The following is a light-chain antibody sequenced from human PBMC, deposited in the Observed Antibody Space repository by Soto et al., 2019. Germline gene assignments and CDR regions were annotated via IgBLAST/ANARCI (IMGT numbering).Light chain of an antibody. CDR3: QQRSNWPLT. CDR2: YAY. Sequence: DIVLTQSPATLPLSPGERATLSCRASQSVSSSLAWYQQKPGQAPRLLIYYAYNRATGIPSRFSGSGSGTDFTLTISSLEPEDFAVYYCQQRSNWPLTFGGGTTVEIK. J-gene: IGKJ4*01. CDR1: QSVSSS. V-gene: IGKV3-11*01.